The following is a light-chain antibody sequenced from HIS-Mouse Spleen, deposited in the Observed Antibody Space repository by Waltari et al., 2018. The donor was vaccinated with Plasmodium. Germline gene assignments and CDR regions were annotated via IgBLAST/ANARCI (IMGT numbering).Light chain of an antibody. CDR3: CSYAGSSTFVV. CDR1: SSDVGSYNL. V-gene: IGLV2-23*03. J-gene: IGLJ2*01. CDR2: EGS. Sequence: QSALTQPASVSGSPGQSITISCTGTSSDVGSYNLVSWYQQHPGKAPKLIMYEGSKRPLGVSNRFSGSKSGNTASLTMSGLQAEDEADYYCCSYAGSSTFVVFGGGTKLTVL.